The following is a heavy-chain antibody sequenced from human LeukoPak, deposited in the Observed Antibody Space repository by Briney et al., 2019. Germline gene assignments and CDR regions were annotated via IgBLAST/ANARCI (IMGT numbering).Heavy chain of an antibody. D-gene: IGHD6-13*01. CDR1: GYTFTSYA. CDR3: ARGPHPIAAAIGGGDAFDI. J-gene: IGHJ3*02. Sequence: ASVKVSCKASGYTFTSYAMNWVRQAPGQGLEWMGWTNTNTGNPTYAQGFTGRFVFSLDTSVSTAYLQISSLKAEDTAVYYCARGPHPIAAAIGGGDAFDIWGQGTIVTVSS. CDR2: TNTNTGNP. V-gene: IGHV7-4-1*02.